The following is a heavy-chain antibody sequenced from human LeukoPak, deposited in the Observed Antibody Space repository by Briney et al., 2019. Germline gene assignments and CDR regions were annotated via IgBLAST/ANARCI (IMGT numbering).Heavy chain of an antibody. CDR1: GYDFSTKW. V-gene: IGHV5-51*01. D-gene: IGHD4-17*01. J-gene: IGHJ5*02. Sequence: GESLKISCKTSGYDFSTKWIGWVRQMPGKGLEWMGIIYPSDSITKYNPSFQGHVTISADTSINTAYLQWRSLKASDTAMYYCARLAPDYADYWFDPWGKGTLVTVSS. CDR3: ARLAPDYADYWFDP. CDR2: IYPSDSIT.